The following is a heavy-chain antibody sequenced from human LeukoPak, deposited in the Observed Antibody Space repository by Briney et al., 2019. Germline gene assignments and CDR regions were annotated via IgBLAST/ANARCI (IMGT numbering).Heavy chain of an antibody. J-gene: IGHJ4*02. D-gene: IGHD5-18*01. CDR2: INPNRGGT. CDR1: GYPFTDYY. CDR3: ASGYRFRN. V-gene: IGHV1-2*02. Sequence: ASVKVSCKASGYPFTDYYMHWVRQAPGQGLEWMGWINPNRGGTDYAQKFQGRITMTRDTSISTAYMELSRLRYDDTAVYYCASGYRFRNWGQGTLVTVSS.